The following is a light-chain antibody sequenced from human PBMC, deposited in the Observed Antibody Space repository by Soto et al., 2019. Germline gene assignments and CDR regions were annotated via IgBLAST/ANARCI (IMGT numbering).Light chain of an antibody. CDR3: QQYGSSPLT. V-gene: IGKV3-20*01. CDR2: GAS. J-gene: IGKJ4*01. CDR1: QSVYSSY. Sequence: EIGLTQSPGTLSLSPGERATLSCRASQSVYSSYLAWYQQKPVQAPRLLIYGASSRATGIPDRFSGSGSGTDFTLTISRLEPEDFAVYYCQQYGSSPLTFGGGTKVEIK.